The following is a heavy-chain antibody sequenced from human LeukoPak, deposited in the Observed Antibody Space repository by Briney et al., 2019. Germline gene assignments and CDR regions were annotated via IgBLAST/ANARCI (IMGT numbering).Heavy chain of an antibody. D-gene: IGHD3-10*02. CDR2: IWYDGSNK. CDR3: SKGRSMLGELSGDY. J-gene: IGHJ4*02. CDR1: GFTFSSYG. V-gene: IGHV3-33*06. Sequence: PGGSLRLSCAASGFTFSSYGMHWVRQAPGKGLEWVAVIWYDGSNKYYADSVKGRFTISRDNSKNTLYLQMNTLTAEDTAIYYCSKGRSMLGELSGDYWGQGTLVTVSS.